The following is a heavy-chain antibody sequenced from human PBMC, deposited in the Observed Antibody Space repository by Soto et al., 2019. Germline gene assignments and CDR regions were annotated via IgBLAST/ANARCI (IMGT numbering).Heavy chain of an antibody. CDR2: ISAYSGHT. V-gene: IGHV1-18*01. J-gene: IGHJ6*02. Sequence: GASVKVSCKASGYTFTSYGVSWVRQAPGQGLEWKGWISAYSGHTKYAQKHQGRVIMTTDTSTSTGYLELKSLRSDDTAVYYCARVGYYFGSGSPHIYGMDVWGQGTTVTVSS. CDR1: GYTFTSYG. CDR3: ARVGYYFGSGSPHIYGMDV. D-gene: IGHD3-10*01.